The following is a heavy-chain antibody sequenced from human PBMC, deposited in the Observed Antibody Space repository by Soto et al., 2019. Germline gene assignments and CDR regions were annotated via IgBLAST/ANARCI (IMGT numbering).Heavy chain of an antibody. CDR3: ARYLHTKRYEGLVQGFYDY. J-gene: IGHJ4*02. Sequence: QVQLVQSGAEVKKPGSSVKVSCKASGGTFSSYAISWVRQAPGQGLEWMGGIIPIFGTANYAQKFQGRVTMTADESTSTAYMALSSLRSEDTAVYYCARYLHTKRYEGLVQGFYDYWGQGTLVTVSS. CDR1: GGTFSSYA. V-gene: IGHV1-69*01. CDR2: IIPIFGTA. D-gene: IGHD6-19*01.